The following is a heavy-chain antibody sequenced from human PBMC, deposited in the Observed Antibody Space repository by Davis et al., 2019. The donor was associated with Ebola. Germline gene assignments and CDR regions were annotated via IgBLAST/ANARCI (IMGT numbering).Heavy chain of an antibody. CDR2: IYHSGST. CDR1: GGSISSPNW. J-gene: IGHJ5*02. V-gene: IGHV4-4*02. D-gene: IGHD3-16*01. CDR3: ARDLGRVTLVQGIMITSRFFDP. Sequence: PSETLSLTCVVSGGSISSPNWWNWVRQSPGKGLEWIGEIYHSGSTNYNPSLKSRVTISVDKSKNQFSLKLTSLTAADTAVYYCARDLGRVTLVQGIMITSRFFDPWGQGTLVTVSS.